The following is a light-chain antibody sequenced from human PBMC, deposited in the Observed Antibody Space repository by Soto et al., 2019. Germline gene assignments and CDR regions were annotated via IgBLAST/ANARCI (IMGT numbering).Light chain of an antibody. CDR2: YNN. CDR1: DSNIGSNS. V-gene: IGLV1-47*02. Sequence: QSVLTQPPSASGTAGQVVTISCSGGDSNIGSNSVYWYQHLPRMAPKLLIYYNNQRPSGVPDRFSGSRSGTSASLAIVGLRSEDEAVYYCAAWDASLSVCVFGNGTKVTVL. J-gene: IGLJ1*01. CDR3: AAWDASLSVCV.